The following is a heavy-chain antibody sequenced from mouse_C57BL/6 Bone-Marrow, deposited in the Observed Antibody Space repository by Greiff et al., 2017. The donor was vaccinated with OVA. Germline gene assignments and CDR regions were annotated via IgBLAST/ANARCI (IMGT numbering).Heavy chain of an antibody. V-gene: IGHV1-36*01. CDR1: GFTFTDYY. J-gene: IGHJ4*01. D-gene: IGHD2-4*01. CDR3: ASYDYGGGVAIDY. Sequence: VQLKQSGPVLVKPGPSVKISCKASGFTFTDYYMHWVKQSHGKSLEWIGLVYPYNGGTSYNQKFKGKATLTADTSSSTAYMELNRLTSEDSAVYYCASYDYGGGVAIDYWGQGTSVTVSS. CDR2: VYPYNGGT.